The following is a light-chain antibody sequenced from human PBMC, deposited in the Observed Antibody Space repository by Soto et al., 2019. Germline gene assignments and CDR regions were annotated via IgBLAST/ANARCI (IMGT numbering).Light chain of an antibody. CDR3: QQYQYWPPIT. J-gene: IGKJ5*01. Sequence: EIVLTQSPGTLSVSPGESASLSCRASQSVSSNLAWHQQKPGQAPRILMYDASTRATGIPARFSGSGSGAEFTLTISSLQSEDFALYYCQQYQYWPPITFGQGTRLEIK. CDR1: QSVSSN. V-gene: IGKV3-15*01. CDR2: DAS.